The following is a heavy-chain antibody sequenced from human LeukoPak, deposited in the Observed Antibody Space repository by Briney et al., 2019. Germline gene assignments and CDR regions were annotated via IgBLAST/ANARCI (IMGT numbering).Heavy chain of an antibody. J-gene: IGHJ6*03. CDR3: ATLNGDRVDYFFYMDV. CDR2: IYHTGSP. Sequence: PSETLSLTCTVSGDSFTGFHYSWVRQAPGEGLEWIGFIYHTGSPNYNPAFKGRVTISADKSKNQVSLELTSLTAADSGTYYCATLNGDRVDYFFYMDVWGKGTSVTVSS. CDR1: GDSFTGFH. V-gene: IGHV4-59*01. D-gene: IGHD1-1*01.